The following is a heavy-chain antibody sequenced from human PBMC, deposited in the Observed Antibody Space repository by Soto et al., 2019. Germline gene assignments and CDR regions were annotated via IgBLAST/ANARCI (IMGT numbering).Heavy chain of an antibody. CDR1: GGSISSSSYY. J-gene: IGHJ5*02. CDR3: ARQDSRGWFRGGHWFDP. V-gene: IGHV4-39*01. D-gene: IGHD6-19*01. CDR2: IYYSGST. Sequence: QLQLQESGPGLVKPSETLSLTCTVSGGSISSSSYYWGWIRQPPGKGLGWIGSIYYSGSTYYNPSLKSRVTISVDTSKNQFPLKLSSVTAADTAVYYCARQDSRGWFRGGHWFDPWGQGTLVTVSS.